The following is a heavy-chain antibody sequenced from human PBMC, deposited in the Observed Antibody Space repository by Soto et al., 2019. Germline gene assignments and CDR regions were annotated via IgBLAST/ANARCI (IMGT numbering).Heavy chain of an antibody. V-gene: IGHV4-31*03. CDR2: IYYSGGT. D-gene: IGHD3-10*01. CDR1: GGSISSGGYY. Sequence: SETLSLTCTVSGGSISSGGYYWSWIRQHPGKGLEWIGYIYYSGGTYYNPSLKSRVTISVDTSKNQFSLKLSSVTAADTAVYYCARDRGVRGSRAFDIWGQGTMVTVSS. CDR3: ARDRGVRGSRAFDI. J-gene: IGHJ3*02.